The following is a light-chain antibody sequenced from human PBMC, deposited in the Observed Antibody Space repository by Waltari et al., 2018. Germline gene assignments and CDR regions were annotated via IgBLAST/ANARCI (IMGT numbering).Light chain of an antibody. CDR3: QQYYSSPVT. J-gene: IGKJ4*01. Sequence: IVMTQSPDSLAVSLGERPTISCKSSHSVLYSSNNKNHLAWYQQKSGQPPKLLISWASTLESGVPDRFSGSRSGTDFTINIRILQTEDVAVYFCQQYYSSPVTFGGGTKVEIK. CDR2: WAS. V-gene: IGKV4-1*01. CDR1: HSVLYSSNNKNH.